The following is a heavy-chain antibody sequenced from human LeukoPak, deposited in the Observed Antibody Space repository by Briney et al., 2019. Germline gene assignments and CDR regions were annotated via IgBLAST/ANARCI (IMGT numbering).Heavy chain of an antibody. D-gene: IGHD2-21*01. CDR2: IPYSGST. Sequence: SETLSLTCSVSGGSISSGSHFWGWIRQPPGKGLEYLGSIPYSGSTYYNPSLNSRVTISVDTSKNQFSLKLSSVTAADTAVYYCARLPRGVMTLDYWGQGTLVTVSS. CDR1: GGSISSGSHF. V-gene: IGHV4-39*07. J-gene: IGHJ4*02. CDR3: ARLPRGVMTLDY.